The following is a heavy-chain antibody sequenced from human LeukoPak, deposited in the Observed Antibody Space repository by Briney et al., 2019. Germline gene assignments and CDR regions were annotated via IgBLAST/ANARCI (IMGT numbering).Heavy chain of an antibody. CDR1: GYTFTDYY. J-gene: IGHJ4*02. CDR3: ARFYSSTWQFDN. D-gene: IGHD6-13*01. V-gene: IGHV1-2*02. Sequence: ASVKVSCKASGYTFTDYYIHWMRQAPGQGLEWIGWIHPNSGGTNYAQRFQGRVTMARDTSIRTAYMEVSGLTYDDTAVFYCARFYSSTWQFDNWGQGTLVTVSS. CDR2: IHPNSGGT.